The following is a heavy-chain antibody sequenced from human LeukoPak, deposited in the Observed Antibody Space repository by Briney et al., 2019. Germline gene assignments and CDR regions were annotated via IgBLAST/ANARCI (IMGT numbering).Heavy chain of an antibody. J-gene: IGHJ4*02. CDR3: ARGRTYDYVWGSYRQGPLDY. V-gene: IGHV4-59*12. CDR2: IYYSGST. Sequence: PSETLSLTCTVSGGSISSYYWSWIRQPPGKGLEWIGYIYYSGSTNYNPSLKSRVTISVDTSKNQFSLKLSSVTAADTAVYYCARGRTYDYVWGSYRQGPLDYWGQGTLVTVSS. CDR1: GGSISSYY. D-gene: IGHD3-16*02.